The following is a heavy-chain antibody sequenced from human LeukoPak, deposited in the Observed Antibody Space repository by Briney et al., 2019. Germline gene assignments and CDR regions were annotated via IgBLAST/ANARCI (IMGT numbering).Heavy chain of an antibody. D-gene: IGHD3-22*01. V-gene: IGHV4-59*08. Sequence: SETLSLTCTVSGGSISGYYWSWIRQPPGKGLEWIGYVYYSGYTKYNSSLKSRITISVDTSKNQFSLRLSAATAADTALYYCARHGEYDSSGYYGSGVDYWGQGTLVTVSS. CDR2: VYYSGYT. CDR3: ARHGEYDSSGYYGSGVDY. J-gene: IGHJ4*02. CDR1: GGSISGYY.